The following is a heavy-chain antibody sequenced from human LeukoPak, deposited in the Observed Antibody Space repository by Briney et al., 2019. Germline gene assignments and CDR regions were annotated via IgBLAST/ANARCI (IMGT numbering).Heavy chain of an antibody. CDR1: SGSISSSSYS. V-gene: IGHV4-39*01. D-gene: IGHD3-22*01. CDR3: ARTQHSSGLKPPSKTFDY. Sequence: SETLSLTCTVSSGSISSSSYSWGWIRQPPGKGLEWIGSIYYSGSTYYNPSLKSRVTISVDTSKNQFSLKLSSVTAADTAVYYCARTQHSSGLKPPSKTFDYWGQGTLVTVSS. CDR2: IYYSGST. J-gene: IGHJ4*02.